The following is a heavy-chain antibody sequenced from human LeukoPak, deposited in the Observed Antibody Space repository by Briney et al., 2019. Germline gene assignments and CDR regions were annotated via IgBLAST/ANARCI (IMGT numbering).Heavy chain of an antibody. CDR3: ARGPCGSGSRTFDH. CDR1: GGSISSYY. CDR2: IYYSGST. J-gene: IGHJ4*02. Sequence: SETLSLTCTVSGGSISSYYWSWIRQPPGKGLEWIGYIYYSGSTNYNPSLKSRVTISVDTSKNQFSLKLSSVTAADTAVYYCARGPCGSGSRTFDHWGQGTLVTVSS. D-gene: IGHD3-10*01. V-gene: IGHV4-59*01.